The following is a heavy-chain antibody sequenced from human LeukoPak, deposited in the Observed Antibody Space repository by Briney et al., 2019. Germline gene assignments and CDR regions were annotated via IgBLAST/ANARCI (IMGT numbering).Heavy chain of an antibody. CDR1: GYTFTSYD. J-gene: IGHJ3*02. CDR2: INPNSGGT. CDR3: ARELPGKAFDI. Sequence: ASVKVSCKASGYTFTSYDINWVRQATGQGLERMGWINPNSGGTNYAQKFQGRVTMTRDTSISTAYMELSRLRSDDTAVYYCARELPGKAFDIWGQGTMVTVSS. V-gene: IGHV1-2*02. D-gene: IGHD3-10*01.